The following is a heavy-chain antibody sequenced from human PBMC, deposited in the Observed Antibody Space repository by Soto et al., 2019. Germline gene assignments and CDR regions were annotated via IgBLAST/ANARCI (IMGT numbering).Heavy chain of an antibody. Sequence: EVQLLESGGGLVQPGGSLRLSCVASGFAFSTHAMSWVRQAPGKGLEWVSTVRGSGGNIYYAESVKGRLTISRDDSKNTLYLQMDSLRVEDTAVYYCAKDPPWTVGPLAMDVWGQGTTVTVSS. CDR3: AKDPPWTVGPLAMDV. J-gene: IGHJ6*02. CDR1: GFAFSTHA. D-gene: IGHD1-26*01. CDR2: VRGSGGNI. V-gene: IGHV3-23*01.